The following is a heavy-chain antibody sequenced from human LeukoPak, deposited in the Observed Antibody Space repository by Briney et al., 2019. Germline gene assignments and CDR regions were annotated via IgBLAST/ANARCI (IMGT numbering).Heavy chain of an antibody. Sequence: GGSLRLSCAASGFTFSNYGMHWVRQAPGKGLEWVAFIRYDGSNKYYADSVKGRFTISRDNSKNTLYLQMNSLRAEDTAVYYCAKESEIFGVVNAFDIWGQGTMVTVSS. CDR3: AKESEIFGVVNAFDI. D-gene: IGHD3-3*01. CDR2: IRYDGSNK. CDR1: GFTFSNYG. V-gene: IGHV3-30*02. J-gene: IGHJ3*02.